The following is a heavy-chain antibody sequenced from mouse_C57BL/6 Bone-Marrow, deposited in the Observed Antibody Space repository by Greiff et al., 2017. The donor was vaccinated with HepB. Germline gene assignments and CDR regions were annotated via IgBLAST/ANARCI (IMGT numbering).Heavy chain of an antibody. CDR3: ARGYDGYLWYFDV. Sequence: VHLVESGPELVKPGASVKLSCKASGYTFTSYDINWVKQRPGQGLEWIGWIYPRDGSTKYNEKFKGKATLTVDTSSSTAYMELHSLTSEDSAVYFCARGYDGYLWYFDVWGTGTTVTVSS. J-gene: IGHJ1*03. CDR1: GYTFTSYD. CDR2: IYPRDGST. D-gene: IGHD2-3*01. V-gene: IGHV1-85*01.